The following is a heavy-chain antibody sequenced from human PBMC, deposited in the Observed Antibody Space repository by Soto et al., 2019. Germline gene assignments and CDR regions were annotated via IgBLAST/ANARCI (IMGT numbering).Heavy chain of an antibody. CDR2: INPSGGST. D-gene: IGHD3-3*01. Sequence: ASVKVSCKASGYTFTSYYMHWVRQAPGQGLEWMGIINPSGGSTSYAQKFQGRVTMTRDTSTSTVYMELSSLRSEDTAVYYCAREGERDDFWSGYYGESYYGMDVWGQGTTVTVSS. CDR3: AREGERDDFWSGYYGESYYGMDV. CDR1: GYTFTSYY. V-gene: IGHV1-46*01. J-gene: IGHJ6*02.